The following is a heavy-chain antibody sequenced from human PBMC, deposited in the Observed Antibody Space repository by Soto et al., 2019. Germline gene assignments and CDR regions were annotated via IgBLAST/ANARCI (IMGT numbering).Heavy chain of an antibody. D-gene: IGHD4-4*01. Sequence: GGSLRLSCAASGFTFSSYSVNWVRQAPGQGLEWVSSITGSSSYIYYADSVKGRFTISRDNAKNSLYLQMNSLRAEDTAVYYCARDQNTVTVSDFDYWGQGTLVTVSS. CDR2: ITGSSSYI. CDR3: ARDQNTVTVSDFDY. V-gene: IGHV3-21*01. CDR1: GFTFSSYS. J-gene: IGHJ4*02.